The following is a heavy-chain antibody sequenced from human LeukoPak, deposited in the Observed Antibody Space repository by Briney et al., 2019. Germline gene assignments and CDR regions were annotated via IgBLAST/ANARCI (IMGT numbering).Heavy chain of an antibody. V-gene: IGHV1-2*06. D-gene: IGHD3-22*01. CDR3: ARVSQDKYYYDSSGYYPGY. CDR2: INPNSGGT. CDR1: GYTFTAYY. J-gene: IGHJ4*02. Sequence: ASVKVSCKASGYTFTAYYLYWVRQAPGQGLEWMGRINPNSGGTDYAQKFQGRVTMIRNTSISTAYMELSSLRSEDTAVYYCARVSQDKYYYDSSGYYPGYWGQGTLVTVSS.